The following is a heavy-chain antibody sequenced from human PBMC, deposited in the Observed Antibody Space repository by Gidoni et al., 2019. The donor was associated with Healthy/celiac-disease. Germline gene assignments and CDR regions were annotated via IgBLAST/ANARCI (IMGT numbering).Heavy chain of an antibody. CDR3: ARDRKGCSSTSCYRGDWFDP. Sequence: QVQLQESGPGLVKPSETLSLTCTVSGGSISSYYWSWIRQPAGKGLEWIGRIYTSGSTNYNPSLKSRVTMSVDTSKNQFSLKLSSVTAADTAVYYCARDRKGCSSTSCYRGDWFDPWGQGTLVTVSS. CDR1: GGSISSYY. V-gene: IGHV4-4*07. D-gene: IGHD2-2*02. J-gene: IGHJ5*02. CDR2: IYTSGST.